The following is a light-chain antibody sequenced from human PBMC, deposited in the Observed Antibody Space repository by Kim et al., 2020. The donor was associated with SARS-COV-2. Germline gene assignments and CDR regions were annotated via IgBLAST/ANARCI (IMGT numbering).Light chain of an antibody. CDR2: ANT. Sequence: HSVLTQPPSVSGAPGQRVTISCTGSSSNIGAPYDVHWYQQLPGTAPKLLIYANTHRPSGVPDRFSASTSGTSASLAITGLQAEDEADYYCQSYDSSLSGVVFGGGTQLTVL. V-gene: IGLV1-40*01. J-gene: IGLJ3*02. CDR1: SSNIGAPYD. CDR3: QSYDSSLSGVV.